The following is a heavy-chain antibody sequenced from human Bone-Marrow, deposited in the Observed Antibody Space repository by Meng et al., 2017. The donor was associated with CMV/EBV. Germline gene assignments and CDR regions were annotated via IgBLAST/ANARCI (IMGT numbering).Heavy chain of an antibody. Sequence: GGSLILSCAASGFTFSSYRMSWVRQAPGKGLEGVANIKQDGSEEYYVDSVKGRFTISRDNAKNTLYLQMNSLRAEDTAVYYCARDEAVAGLLFDYWGQGTLVTVSS. CDR3: ARDEAVAGLLFDY. V-gene: IGHV3-7*01. CDR2: IKQDGSEE. CDR1: GFTFSSYR. D-gene: IGHD6-19*01. J-gene: IGHJ4*02.